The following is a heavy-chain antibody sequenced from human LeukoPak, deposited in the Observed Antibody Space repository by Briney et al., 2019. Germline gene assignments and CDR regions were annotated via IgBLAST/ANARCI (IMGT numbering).Heavy chain of an antibody. CDR2: IYYSGST. CDR1: GGSISSYY. J-gene: IGHJ4*02. V-gene: IGHV4-59*01. D-gene: IGHD3-22*01. CDR3: ATTYYYDSSGYYYGRPYYFDY. Sequence: SETLSLTCTVSGGSISSYYWSWIRQPPGKGLEWIGYIYYSGSTNYNPSLKSRVTISVDTSKNQFSLKLSSVTAADTAVYYCATTYYYDSSGYYYGRPYYFDYWGQGTLVTVSS.